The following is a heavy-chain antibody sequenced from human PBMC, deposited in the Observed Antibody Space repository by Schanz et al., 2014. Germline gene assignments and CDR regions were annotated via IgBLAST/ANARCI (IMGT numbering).Heavy chain of an antibody. CDR2: IFYTGYT. V-gene: IGHV4-39*02. D-gene: IGHD6-6*01. Sequence: QLQLQESGPGLVKPSETLSLTCTVSGGSISSSSYYWGWIRQPPGKGLEWIGHIFYTGYTYNNPSLGSRVTMPVDTSRNKSSLKLAFVTAADTAVYYCARDQSPYTNSSDVRYFGYWGQGSLVTVSS. J-gene: IGHJ4*02. CDR1: GGSISSSSYY. CDR3: ARDQSPYTNSSDVRYFGY.